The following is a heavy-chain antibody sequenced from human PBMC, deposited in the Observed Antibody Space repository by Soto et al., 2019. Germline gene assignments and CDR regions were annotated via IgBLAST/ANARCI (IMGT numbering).Heavy chain of an antibody. V-gene: IGHV1-46*03. J-gene: IGHJ4*02. CDR2: INPSGGST. CDR1: GYTFTSYY. Sequence: ASVKVSCKASGYTFTSYYMHWVRQAPGQGLEWMGIINPSGGSTSYAQKFQGRVTMTRDTSTSTVYMELSSLRSEDTAVYYCARDRHPEMATIHFDYWGQGTLVTVSS. D-gene: IGHD5-12*01. CDR3: ARDRHPEMATIHFDY.